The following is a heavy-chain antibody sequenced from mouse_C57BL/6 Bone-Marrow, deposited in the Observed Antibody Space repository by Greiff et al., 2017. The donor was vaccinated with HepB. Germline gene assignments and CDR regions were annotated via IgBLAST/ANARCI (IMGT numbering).Heavy chain of an antibody. Sequence: VQLKQSGPGLAKPSQTLSLTCSVTGYSITSDYWNWIRKFPGNKLEYMGYISYSGSTYYNPSLKSRISITRDTSKNQYYLQLNSVTTEDTATYYCARSNYYGSDYWYFDVWGTGTTVTVSS. CDR2: ISYSGST. D-gene: IGHD1-1*01. J-gene: IGHJ1*03. CDR1: GYSITSDY. CDR3: ARSNYYGSDYWYFDV. V-gene: IGHV3-8*01.